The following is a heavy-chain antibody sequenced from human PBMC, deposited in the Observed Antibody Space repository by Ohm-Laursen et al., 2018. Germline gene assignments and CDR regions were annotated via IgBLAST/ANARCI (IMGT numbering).Heavy chain of an antibody. Sequence: ASVKVSCKASGYTFTDYYMHWVRQAPGQGLEWMGWIDPNNGDTDYAQRFQGRATMTRDTSISTAFMELSRLRSDDTAVYYCARAASYNWLDPWGQGTLVTVSS. V-gene: IGHV1-2*02. D-gene: IGHD3-16*02. CDR3: ARAASYNWLDP. CDR1: GYTFTDYY. CDR2: IDPNNGDT. J-gene: IGHJ5*02.